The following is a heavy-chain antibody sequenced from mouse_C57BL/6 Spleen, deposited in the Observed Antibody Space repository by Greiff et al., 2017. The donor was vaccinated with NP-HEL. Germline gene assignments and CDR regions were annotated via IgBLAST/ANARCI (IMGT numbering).Heavy chain of an antibody. V-gene: IGHV1-4*01. CDR3: ARYGYYEYNGCAY. CDR2: INPSSGYT. Sequence: VQLQQSGAELARPGASVKMSCKASGYTFTSYTMHWVKQRPGQGLEWIGYINPSSGYTKYNQKFKDKATLTADKSSSTAYMQLSSLTSDDSAVYYCARYGYYEYNGCAYWGQGTLVTVSA. CDR1: GYTFTSYT. D-gene: IGHD2-4*01. J-gene: IGHJ3*01.